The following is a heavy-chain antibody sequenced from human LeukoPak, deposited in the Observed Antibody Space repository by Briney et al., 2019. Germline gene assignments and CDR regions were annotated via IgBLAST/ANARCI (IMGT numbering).Heavy chain of an antibody. J-gene: IGHJ6*04. CDR1: GFSFSSYE. V-gene: IGHV3-48*03. CDR2: VSASGTLT. CDR3: ARDGTPVYSSGWVYMDV. D-gene: IGHD6-25*01. Sequence: GGSLRLSCAASGFSFSSYEMNWVRQAPGKGLEWISYVSASGTLTHYADSVGGRFTISRDNAKNSLYLQMHSLRGEDTAVYYCARDGTPVYSSGWVYMDVWGKGTTVTISS.